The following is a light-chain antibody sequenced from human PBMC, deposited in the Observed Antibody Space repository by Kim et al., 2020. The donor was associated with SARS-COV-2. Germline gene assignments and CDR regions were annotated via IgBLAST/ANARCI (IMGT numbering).Light chain of an antibody. Sequence: SASIGDRVTITCQASQDINRYLNWFQQKSGKAPKVVIYDASNLETGVPARFSGSGSGTDFTLTISSLQPEDIATYYCQQYENLPTFGQGTRLEIK. J-gene: IGKJ5*01. CDR1: QDINRY. CDR3: QQYENLPT. CDR2: DAS. V-gene: IGKV1-33*01.